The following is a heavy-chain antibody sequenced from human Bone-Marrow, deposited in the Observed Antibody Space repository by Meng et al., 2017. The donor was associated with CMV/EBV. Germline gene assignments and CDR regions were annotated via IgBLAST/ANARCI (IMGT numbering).Heavy chain of an antibody. CDR1: GFTFSSYW. Sequence: GESLKISCAASGFTFSSYWMSWVRQAPGKGMEWVANIKQDGSEKYYVDSVKGRFTISRDNSRSTLSLQVNSLKAEDTAVYYCAKDARCGGGACPLHYFYGLDVWGQGTTVTVSS. J-gene: IGHJ6*02. CDR3: AKDARCGGGACPLHYFYGLDV. V-gene: IGHV3-7*01. D-gene: IGHD2-21*01. CDR2: IKQDGSEK.